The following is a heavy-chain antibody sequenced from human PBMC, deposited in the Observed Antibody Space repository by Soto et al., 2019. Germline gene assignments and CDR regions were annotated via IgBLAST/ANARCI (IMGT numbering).Heavy chain of an antibody. CDR2: IGTAGDT. V-gene: IGHV3-13*04. J-gene: IGHJ3*02. CDR3: ARVGLPYCRSTSCYAFDI. CDR1: GLTFSSYD. Sequence: PGGSLRLSCVASGLTFSSYDMHWVRQATGKSLEWVSRIGTAGDTYYPDSVKGRFTISRENAKNSLYLQMNSLRAGDTAVYYCARVGLPYCRSTSCYAFDIWGQGTTVTVSS. D-gene: IGHD2-2*01.